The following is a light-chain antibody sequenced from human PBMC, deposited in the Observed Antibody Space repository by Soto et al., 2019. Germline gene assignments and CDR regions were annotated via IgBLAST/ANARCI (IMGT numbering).Light chain of an antibody. CDR2: GAS. Sequence: VLTQAPDTLSVSPGERATLSCRASQAINNNVAWYQLKDGQVPRLLIYGASTRAADVPARFSGGGSGTEVTLTISSLQSEDFAEYPCQQSNNWPQTFGQGTKVEIK. CDR3: QQSNNWPQT. V-gene: IGKV3-15*01. CDR1: QAINNN. J-gene: IGKJ1*01.